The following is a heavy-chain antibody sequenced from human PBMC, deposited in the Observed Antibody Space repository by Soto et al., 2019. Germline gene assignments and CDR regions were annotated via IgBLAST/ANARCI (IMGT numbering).Heavy chain of an antibody. J-gene: IGHJ4*02. Sequence: QVQLQESGPGLVKPSGTLSLTCVVSGDSIRSSNWWTWVRQPPGKGLEWIGEVYQSGSPNYNPSLKSPITISVDKSNNQFSLKLNSVTAADTAVYYCARDRGYGSGALDYWGQGTLVTVSS. CDR2: VYQSGSP. D-gene: IGHD6-19*01. V-gene: IGHV4-4*02. CDR1: GDSIRSSNW. CDR3: ARDRGYGSGALDY.